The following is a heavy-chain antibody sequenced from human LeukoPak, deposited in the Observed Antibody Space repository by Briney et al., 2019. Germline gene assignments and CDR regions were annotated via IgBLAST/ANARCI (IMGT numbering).Heavy chain of an antibody. J-gene: IGHJ6*02. D-gene: IGHD3-3*01. CDR3: ASPYYDFWSGYWDLYYGMDV. CDR1: GFTFSDYY. V-gene: IGHV3-11*01. Sequence: GGSLRLSCAASGFTFSDYYMSWIRQAPGKGLEWVSYISSSGSTIYYADSVKGRFTISRDNAKNSLYLQMNSLRAEDTAVYYCASPYYDFWSGYWDLYYGMDVWGQGTTVTVS. CDR2: ISSSGSTI.